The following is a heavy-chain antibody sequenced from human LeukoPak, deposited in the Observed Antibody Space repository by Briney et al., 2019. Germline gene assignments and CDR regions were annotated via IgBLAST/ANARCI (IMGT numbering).Heavy chain of an antibody. Sequence: GGSLRLSCAASGFTFSTNYMSWVRQAPGKGLEWVSVLYSGGNTYYTDSVKGRFTISRDNSKNTLYLQMNSLRAEDTAVYYCARGQMATVVYFDSWGQGTPVTVSS. CDR3: ARGQMATVVYFDS. CDR1: GFTFSTNY. D-gene: IGHD5-24*01. J-gene: IGHJ4*02. CDR2: LYSGGNT. V-gene: IGHV3-66*01.